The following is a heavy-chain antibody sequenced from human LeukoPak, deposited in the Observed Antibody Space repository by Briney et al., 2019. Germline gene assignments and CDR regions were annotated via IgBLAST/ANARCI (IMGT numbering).Heavy chain of an antibody. J-gene: IGHJ4*02. CDR1: GFTFSRFA. CDR3: AKDANYYDSSGYLIPFDY. CDR2: ISGNGHQT. V-gene: IGHV3-23*01. D-gene: IGHD3-22*01. Sequence: PGGSRRLSCSASGFTFSRFAMTWVRHLPGRGLEWVSSISGNGHQTYYADSVKGRFSVSRDNSKNILYLQMGSLRADDSALYYCAKDANYYDSSGYLIPFDYWGQGTLVTVSS.